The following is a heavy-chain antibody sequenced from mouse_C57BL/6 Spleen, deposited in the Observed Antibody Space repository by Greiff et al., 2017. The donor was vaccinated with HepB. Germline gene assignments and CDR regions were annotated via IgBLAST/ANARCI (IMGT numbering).Heavy chain of an antibody. CDR2: IDPSDSYT. Sequence: QVQLKQPGAELVMPGASVKLSCKASGYTFTSYWMHWVKQRPGQGLEWIGEIDPSDSYTNYNQKFKGKSTLTVDKSSSTAYMQLSSLTSEDSAVYYCARYYDTGAYWGQGTLVTVSA. CDR1: GYTFTSYW. D-gene: IGHD2-4*01. CDR3: ARYYDTGAY. J-gene: IGHJ3*01. V-gene: IGHV1-69*01.